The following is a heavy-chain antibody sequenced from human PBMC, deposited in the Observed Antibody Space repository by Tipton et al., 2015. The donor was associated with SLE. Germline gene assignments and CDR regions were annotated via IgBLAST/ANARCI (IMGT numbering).Heavy chain of an antibody. CDR3: ARLPRSRLFDQ. J-gene: IGHJ4*02. CDR1: GGSLSGHS. CDR2: IYYSGST. Sequence: TLSFTCAVYGGSLSGHSWSWIRQPPGKGLEWIGSIYYSGSTYYNPSFKSRVTISVDTSKNQFSLRLSSVTAADTAVYYCARLPRSRLFDQWGQGTLVSVFS. V-gene: IGHV4-34*01.